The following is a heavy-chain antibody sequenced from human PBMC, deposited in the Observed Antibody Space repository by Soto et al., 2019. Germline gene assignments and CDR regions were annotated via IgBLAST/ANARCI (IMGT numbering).Heavy chain of an antibody. V-gene: IGHV5-51*01. J-gene: IGHJ4*02. D-gene: IGHD1-26*01. CDR2: IYPGDSDT. CDR1: GYSFTSYW. CDR3: ARLFGSNTGSYPDPY. Sequence: GESLKISCKGSGYSFTSYWIGWVRQMPGKGLEWMGIIYPGDSDTRYSPSFQGQVTISADKPISTAYLQWSSLKASDTAMYYCARLFGSNTGSYPDPYWGQGTLVTVSS.